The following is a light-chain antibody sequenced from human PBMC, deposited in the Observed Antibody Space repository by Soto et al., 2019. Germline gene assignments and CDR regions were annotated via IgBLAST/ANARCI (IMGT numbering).Light chain of an antibody. CDR1: RSISTW. CDR2: SAS. Sequence: IQMTQSPSSLSASVGDRVTITCRASRSISTWLAWYQQKPGKAPKLLIYSASDLESGVPSRFSGSGFGTEFTLTITSLQPDDFATYYCQQYNSYSTFGPATFGQGTKVDIK. CDR3: QQYNSYSTFGPAT. J-gene: IGKJ1*01. V-gene: IGKV1-5*03.